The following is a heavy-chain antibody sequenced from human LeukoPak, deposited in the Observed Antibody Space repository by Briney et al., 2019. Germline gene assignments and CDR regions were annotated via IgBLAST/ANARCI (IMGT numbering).Heavy chain of an antibody. CDR2: IIPIFGTA. V-gene: IGHV1-69*13. Sequence: SVKVSCKASGYTFTSYGISWVRQAPGQGLEWMGGIIPIFGTANYAQKFQGRVTITADESTSTAYMELSSLRSEDTAVYYCARVRFEGATANYYYYMDVWGKGTTVTISS. CDR3: ARVRFEGATANYYYYMDV. D-gene: IGHD1-26*01. J-gene: IGHJ6*03. CDR1: GYTFTSYG.